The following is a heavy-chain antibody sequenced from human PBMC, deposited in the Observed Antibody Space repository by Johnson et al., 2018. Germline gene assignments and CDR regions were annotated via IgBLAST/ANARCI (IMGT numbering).Heavy chain of an antibody. CDR2: VRSRSSYI. Sequence: VQLVQSGGGVVKPGGSLRLSCAASGFTFSSYSMNWVRQAPGKGLEWVSSVRSRSSYIYYADSVKGRFTISRDNAKNSLYLQMNSLGDEETAVYYWAIDSITIFGVVITWGQGNLVTVSS. J-gene: IGHJ1*01. CDR1: GFTFSSYS. CDR3: AIDSITIFGVVIT. V-gene: IGHV3-21*01. D-gene: IGHD3-3*01.